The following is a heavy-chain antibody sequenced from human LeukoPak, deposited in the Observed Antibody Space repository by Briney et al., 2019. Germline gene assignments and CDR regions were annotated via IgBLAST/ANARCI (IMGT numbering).Heavy chain of an antibody. CDR2: ISSSSSYI. CDR3: ARSGLWFGDKEDY. D-gene: IGHD3-10*01. V-gene: IGHV3-21*01. CDR1: GFTFSSYS. J-gene: IGHJ4*02. Sequence: PGGSLRLSCAASGFTFSSYSMNWVRQAPGKGLEWVSSISSSSSYIYYADSVKGRFTISRDNAKNSLYLQMNSLRAEDTAVYYCARSGLWFGDKEDYWGQGTLVTVSS.